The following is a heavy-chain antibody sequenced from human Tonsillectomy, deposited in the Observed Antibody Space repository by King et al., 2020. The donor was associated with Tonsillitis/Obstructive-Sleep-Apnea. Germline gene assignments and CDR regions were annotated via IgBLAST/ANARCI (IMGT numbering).Heavy chain of an antibody. D-gene: IGHD2-2*01. J-gene: IGHJ6*02. CDR2: IDPSDSYT. CDR1: GYSFTSYW. CDR3: AGQGCSSTSCYLNYYYYGMDV. Sequence: VQLVESGAEVKKPGESLRISCKGSGYSFTSYWISWVRQMPGKGLEWMGRIDPSDSYTNYSPSFQGHVTISADKSISTAYLQWSSLKASDTAMYYCAGQGCSSTSCYLNYYYYGMDVWGQGTTVTVSS. V-gene: IGHV5-10-1*03.